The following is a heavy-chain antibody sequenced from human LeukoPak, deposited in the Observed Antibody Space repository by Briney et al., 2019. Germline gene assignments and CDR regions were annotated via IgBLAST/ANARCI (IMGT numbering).Heavy chain of an antibody. Sequence: GGSLRLSCAASGFTFSSYSMNWVRQPPGKGLEWVSSISSSSSYIYYADSVKGRFTISRDNSKNTLYLQMNSLRAEDTAVYYCAKKDYYDSSGYWYFDLWGRGTLVTVSS. J-gene: IGHJ2*01. CDR3: AKKDYYDSSGYWYFDL. CDR2: ISSSSSYI. CDR1: GFTFSSYS. V-gene: IGHV3-21*01. D-gene: IGHD3-22*01.